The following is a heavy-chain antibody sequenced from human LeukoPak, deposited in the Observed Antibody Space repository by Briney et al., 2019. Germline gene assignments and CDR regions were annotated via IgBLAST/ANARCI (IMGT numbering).Heavy chain of an antibody. D-gene: IGHD2-2*01. Sequence: GGSLRLSCAASGFTFSNAWMSWVRQAPGKGLEWVGRIKSKTDGGTTDYAAPVKGKFTISRDDSKNTLYLQMNSLKTEDTAVYYCTTGYCSSTSCLGLALHYYYYYMDVWGKGTTVTVSS. CDR2: IKSKTDGGTT. V-gene: IGHV3-15*01. J-gene: IGHJ6*03. CDR3: TTGYCSSTSCLGLALHYYYYYMDV. CDR1: GFTFSNAW.